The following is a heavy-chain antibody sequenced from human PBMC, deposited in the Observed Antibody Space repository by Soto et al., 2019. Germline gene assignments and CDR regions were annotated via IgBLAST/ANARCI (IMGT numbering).Heavy chain of an antibody. CDR3: ARDHSSSSSFDY. CDR1: GYTFTGYY. J-gene: IGHJ4*02. D-gene: IGHD6-6*01. Sequence: ASVKVSCKASGYTFTGYYMHWVRQAPGQGLEGMGWINPNSGGTNYAQKFQGRVTMTRDTSISTAYMELSRLRSDDTDVYYCARDHSSSSSFDYWGQGTLVTVSS. CDR2: INPNSGGT. V-gene: IGHV1-2*02.